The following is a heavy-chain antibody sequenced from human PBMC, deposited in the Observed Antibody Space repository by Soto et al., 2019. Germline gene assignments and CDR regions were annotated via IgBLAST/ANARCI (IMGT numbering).Heavy chain of an antibody. V-gene: IGHV1-69*02. CDR1: GGTFSSYT. CDR3: AIVSGGGDSYNWFDP. CDR2: IIPILGIA. D-gene: IGHD2-21*02. Sequence: QVQLVQSGAEVKKPGSSVKVSCKASGGTFSSYTISWVRQAPGQGLEWMGRIIPILGIANYAQKFQGRVTITADKSTSTAYMELSSLRSEDTAVYYCAIVSGGGDSYNWFDPWGQGTLVTVSS. J-gene: IGHJ5*02.